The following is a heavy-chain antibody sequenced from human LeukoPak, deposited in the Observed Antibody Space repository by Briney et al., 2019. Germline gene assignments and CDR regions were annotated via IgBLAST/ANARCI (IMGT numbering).Heavy chain of an antibody. CDR3: AKDPSLARSYYYYYYMGV. J-gene: IGHJ6*03. V-gene: IGHV3-23*01. CDR1: GFTFSSYA. CDR2: ISGSGGST. Sequence: GALRLSCAASGFTFSSYAMSWVRPAPGKGLEWVSAISGSGGSTYYADSVKGRFTISRDNSKNTLYLQMNSLRAEDTAVYYCAKDPSLARSYYYYYYMGVWGKGTTVTVSS.